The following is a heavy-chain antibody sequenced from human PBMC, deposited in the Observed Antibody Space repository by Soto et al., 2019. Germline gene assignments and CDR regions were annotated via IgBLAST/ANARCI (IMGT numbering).Heavy chain of an antibody. CDR1: GGSISSSSYY. CDR2: IYYSGST. CDR3: ARHGEWELPEANFDY. V-gene: IGHV4-39*01. D-gene: IGHD1-26*01. Sequence: QLQLQESGPGLVKPSETLSLTCTVSGGSISSSSYYWGWIRQPPGKGLEWIGSIYYSGSTYYNPSLKSRVTISVDTSKNQFSLKLSSVTAADTAVYYCARHGEWELPEANFDYWGQGTLVTVSS. J-gene: IGHJ4*02.